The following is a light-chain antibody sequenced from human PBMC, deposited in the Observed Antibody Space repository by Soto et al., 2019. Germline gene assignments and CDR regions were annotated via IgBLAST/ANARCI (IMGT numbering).Light chain of an antibody. CDR3: QQFDNLRYS. J-gene: IGKJ2*01. Sequence: DVHMTQSPSSVSASVGDRVTITCQASQDISHNLNWYHQKPGKVPKLLIYDALNLETGVPSRFSGSGSGTDFTFTISSLEPEDNGTYYCQQFDNLRYSFGQGTKLEI. CDR1: QDISHN. V-gene: IGKV1-33*01. CDR2: DAL.